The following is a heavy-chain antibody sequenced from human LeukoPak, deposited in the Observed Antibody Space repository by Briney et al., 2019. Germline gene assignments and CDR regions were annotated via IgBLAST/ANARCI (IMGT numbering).Heavy chain of an antibody. CDR1: GGSISSSSHY. CDR3: ARHQPWATIMGPVMDV. D-gene: IGHD5-24*01. Sequence: PSETLSLTCTVSGGSISSSSHYWGWIRQPPGKGLEWIGSVYYSGSTYYNPSLKSRVTISLDSSNNQFSLRLSSVTAADTAVYYCARHQPWATIMGPVMDVWGQGTTVTVSS. CDR2: VYYSGST. J-gene: IGHJ6*02. V-gene: IGHV4-39*01.